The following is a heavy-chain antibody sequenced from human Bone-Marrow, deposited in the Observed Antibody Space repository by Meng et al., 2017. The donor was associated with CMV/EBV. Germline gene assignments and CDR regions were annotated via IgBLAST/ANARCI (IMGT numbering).Heavy chain of an antibody. CDR1: GFTFSNYW. V-gene: IGHV3-7*01. CDR3: AREKTGTTYENYYYYYGMDV. CDR2: IKQDGSEK. J-gene: IGHJ6*02. D-gene: IGHD1-7*01. Sequence: GGSLRLSCAVSGFTFSNYWMSWVRQAPGKGLEWVDNIKQDGSEKYYVDSVKGRFTISRDNAKNSLYLQMNNLRAEDTAVYYCAREKTGTTYENYYYYYGMDVWGQGTSVTVSS.